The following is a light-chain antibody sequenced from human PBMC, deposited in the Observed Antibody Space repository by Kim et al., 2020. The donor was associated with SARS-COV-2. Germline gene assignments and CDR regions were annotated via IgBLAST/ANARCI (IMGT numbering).Light chain of an antibody. J-gene: IGLJ1*01. CDR2: DNY. V-gene: IGLV1-51*01. CDR1: SSNIGNRP. CDR3: GAWDNSLSAYV. Sequence: GQQVTISCSGGSSNIGNRPVSWYQQVPGTAPKLLIYDNYKRPSGIPDRFSGSKSGTSATLGVTGLQTGDEADYYCGAWDNSLSAYVFGTGTKVTVL.